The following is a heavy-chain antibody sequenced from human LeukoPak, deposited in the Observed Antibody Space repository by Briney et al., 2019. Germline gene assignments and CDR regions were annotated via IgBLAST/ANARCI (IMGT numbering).Heavy chain of an antibody. V-gene: IGHV1-69*13. CDR2: IIPIFGTA. D-gene: IGHD6-19*01. CDR3: ARTSPYSSGWYNWFDP. Sequence: SVKVSCKTSGGTFSSYAISWVRQAPGQGLEWMGGIIPIFGTANYAQKFQGRVTITADESTSTAYMELSSLRSEDTAVYYCARTSPYSSGWYNWFDPWGQGTLVTVSS. J-gene: IGHJ5*02. CDR1: GGTFSSYA.